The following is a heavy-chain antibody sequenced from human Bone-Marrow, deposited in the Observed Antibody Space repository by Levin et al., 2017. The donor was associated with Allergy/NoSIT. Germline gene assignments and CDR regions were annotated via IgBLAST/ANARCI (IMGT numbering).Heavy chain of an antibody. Sequence: PSETLSLTCTVSGGSISSSSYYWGWIRQPPGKGLEWIGSIYYSGSTYYNPSLKSRVTISVDTSKNQFSLKLSSVTAADTAVYYCARDLKPVVRYFDWLPGGHSWFDPWGQGTLVTVSS. J-gene: IGHJ5*02. CDR2: IYYSGST. CDR3: ARDLKPVVRYFDWLPGGHSWFDP. CDR1: GGSISSSSYY. V-gene: IGHV4-39*07. D-gene: IGHD3-9*01.